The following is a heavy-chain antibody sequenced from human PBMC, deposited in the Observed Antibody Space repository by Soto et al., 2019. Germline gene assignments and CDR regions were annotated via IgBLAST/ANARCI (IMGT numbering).Heavy chain of an antibody. CDR2: IRQDASEK. Sequence: EVQLVESGGGLVQTGGSLRLSCAASGLTLSGFWMNWDRQAPGKGLEWVASIRQDASEKYYVDSVKGRFTISRDNAKNSLYLQMDSLRAEDTAVYYCTRDISTVTNWGQGTLVTVSS. J-gene: IGHJ4*02. D-gene: IGHD4-17*01. CDR1: GLTLSGFW. V-gene: IGHV3-7*01. CDR3: TRDISTVTN.